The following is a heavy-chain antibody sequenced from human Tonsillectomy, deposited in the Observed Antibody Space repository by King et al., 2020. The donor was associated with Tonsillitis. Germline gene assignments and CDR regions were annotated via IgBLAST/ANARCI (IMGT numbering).Heavy chain of an antibody. CDR3: ARESRDSSGYYALLFWYFDL. Sequence: VQLQQWGAGLLKPSETLSLTCAVYGGSFSGYYWSWIRQPPGKGLEWIGEINQSGSTNYNPSLKSRVTISVDTSRNQLSLKLSSVTAADTAVYYCARESRDSSGYYALLFWYFDLWGRGTLVTVSS. CDR1: GGSFSGYY. CDR2: INQSGST. J-gene: IGHJ2*01. D-gene: IGHD3-22*01. V-gene: IGHV4-34*01.